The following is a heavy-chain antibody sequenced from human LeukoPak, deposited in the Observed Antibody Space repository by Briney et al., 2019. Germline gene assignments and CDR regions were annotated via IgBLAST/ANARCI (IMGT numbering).Heavy chain of an antibody. J-gene: IGHJ4*02. V-gene: IGHV1-69*04. CDR2: IIPILGIA. CDR1: GYNFINND. Sequence: GASVKVSCKTSGYNFINNDINWVRLAPGQGLEWMGRIIPILGIANYAQKFQGRVTITADKSTSTAYMELSSLRSEDTAVYYCARDLGSGSYFDYWGQGTLVTVSS. D-gene: IGHD1-26*01. CDR3: ARDLGSGSYFDY.